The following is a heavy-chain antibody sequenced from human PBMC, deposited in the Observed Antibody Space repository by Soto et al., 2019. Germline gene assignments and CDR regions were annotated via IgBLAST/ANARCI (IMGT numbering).Heavy chain of an antibody. V-gene: IGHV1-2*02. D-gene: IGHD6-6*01. CDR1: GYTFTGYY. J-gene: IGHJ6*02. CDR2: INPNSGGT. Sequence: PSVKVSCKASGYTFTGYYMHCVRQAPGQGLEWMGWINPNSGGTNYAQKFQGRVTMTRDASISTAYMELSRLRSDDTAVYYCARNLGTYSSSLGMDVWGQGTTVTVSS. CDR3: ARNLGTYSSSLGMDV.